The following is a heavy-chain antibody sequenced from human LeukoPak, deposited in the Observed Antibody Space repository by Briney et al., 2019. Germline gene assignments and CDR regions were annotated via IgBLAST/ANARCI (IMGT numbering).Heavy chain of an antibody. CDR2: IGTASDT. Sequence: GGPLRLSCAASGFTFSSFDMHWVRQPTGQGLEWVSTIGTASDTYYPGSVEGRFTLSRDNAKNSLYLQMNSLTAGDTAVYYCARGPPRGKYYYMDVWGKGTTVTVSS. D-gene: IGHD1-1*01. V-gene: IGHV3-13*01. J-gene: IGHJ6*03. CDR3: ARGPPRGKYYYMDV. CDR1: GFTFSSFD.